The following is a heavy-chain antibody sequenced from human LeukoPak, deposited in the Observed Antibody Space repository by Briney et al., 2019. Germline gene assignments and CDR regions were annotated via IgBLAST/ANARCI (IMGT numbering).Heavy chain of an antibody. D-gene: IGHD2-2*01. V-gene: IGHV3-66*02. Sequence: GGSLRLSCAASGFTVSGNYMSWVRQAPGKGLEWVSVIYSGGSTYYADSVKGRFTISRDNSKNTLYLQMNSLRAEDTAVYYCARIVVPAAMYYYYMDVWGKGTTVTVSS. CDR1: GFTVSGNY. CDR2: IYSGGST. J-gene: IGHJ6*03. CDR3: ARIVVPAAMYYYYMDV.